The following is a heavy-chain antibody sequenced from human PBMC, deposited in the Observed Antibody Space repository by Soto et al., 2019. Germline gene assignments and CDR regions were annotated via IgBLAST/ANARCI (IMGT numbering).Heavy chain of an antibody. D-gene: IGHD1-26*01. CDR3: ARALVGASLVGGRYYGMDV. J-gene: IGHJ6*02. Sequence: QVQLVQSGAEVKKPGSSVKVSCKASGGTFSSYAISWVRQAPGQGLEWMGGIIPIFGTANYAQKSQGRVTITADESTSIAYMELSSLRSEDTAVYYCARALVGASLVGGRYYGMDVWGQGTTVTVSS. CDR1: GGTFSSYA. V-gene: IGHV1-69*01. CDR2: IIPIFGTA.